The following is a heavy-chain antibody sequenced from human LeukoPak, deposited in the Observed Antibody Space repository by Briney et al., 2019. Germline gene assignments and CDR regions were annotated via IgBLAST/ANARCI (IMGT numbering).Heavy chain of an antibody. CDR3: ARIRDGYNDAYDI. Sequence: GASVKVSCKASGYTFTSYAMNWVRQAPGQRLEWMGLINPGGDNTKYAQNFQGRVTMTSDTSARTVYMELSSLRSGDTAIYYCARIRDGYNDAYDIWGQGTVVTVPS. J-gene: IGHJ3*02. CDR1: GYTFTSYA. V-gene: IGHV1-46*01. D-gene: IGHD5-24*01. CDR2: INPGGDNT.